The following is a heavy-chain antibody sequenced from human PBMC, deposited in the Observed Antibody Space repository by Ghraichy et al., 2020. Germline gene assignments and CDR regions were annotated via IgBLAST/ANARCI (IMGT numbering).Heavy chain of an antibody. V-gene: IGHV2-5*01. J-gene: IGHJ4*02. Sequence: SGPTLVKPTQTLTLTCSFSGFSLSNSGLGVGWIRQPPGKAPEWLAHIYWNDEKRYSPSLKTRLTVTQGPSENRVVLTMTNMDPVDTATYYCIHRRVGGYDPDYWGPGTPVTVSS. CDR2: IYWNDEK. CDR3: IHRRVGGYDPDY. D-gene: IGHD5-12*01. CDR1: GFSLSNSGLG.